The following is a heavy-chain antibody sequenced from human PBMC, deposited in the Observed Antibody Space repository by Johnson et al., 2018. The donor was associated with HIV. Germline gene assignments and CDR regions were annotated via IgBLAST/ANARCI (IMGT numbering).Heavy chain of an antibody. CDR3: ARAPRPDAFIS. Sequence: QVQLVESGGGVVQPGRSLRLSCAASGFTFSSYAMHWVRQAPGKGLEWVAVISYDGSNKYYSDSVKGRFTISRDNSKNTLYLQMNSLRAEDTAVYYCARAPRPDAFISGAKGQWSPSLQ. J-gene: IGHJ3*02. CDR1: GFTFSSYA. V-gene: IGHV3-30*14. CDR2: ISYDGSNK.